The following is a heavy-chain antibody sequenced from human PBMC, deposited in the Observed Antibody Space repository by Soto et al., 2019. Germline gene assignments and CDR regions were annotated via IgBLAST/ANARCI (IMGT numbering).Heavy chain of an antibody. J-gene: IGHJ4*02. CDR2: IKSKADGSTT. V-gene: IGHV3-15*01. CDR1: GITLSNAW. CDR3: ATPRPGSHGYGY. Sequence: EVQLVESGGGLVKPGGSLRLSCAASGITLSNAWMTWVRQSPGKGLEWVGRIKSKADGSTTEYGSPVKDRFIISRDDSDNTLDLQMHSLKTEDTAVYYCATPRPGSHGYGYWGQGTLVTVSS. D-gene: IGHD3-16*01.